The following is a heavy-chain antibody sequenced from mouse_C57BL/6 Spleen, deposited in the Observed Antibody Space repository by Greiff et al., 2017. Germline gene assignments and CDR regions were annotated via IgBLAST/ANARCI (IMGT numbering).Heavy chain of an antibody. CDR3: ARVGRPGYYYSMDY. CDR2: IYPGDGDT. V-gene: IGHV1-82*01. CDR1: GYAFSSSW. J-gene: IGHJ4*01. Sequence: QVQLQQSGPELVKPGASVKISCKASGYAFSSSWMNWVKQRPGKGLEWIGRIYPGDGDTNYNGKFKGKATLTADKSSSTAYMQLSSLTSEDSAVYFCARVGRPGYYYSMDYWGQGTSVTVSS.